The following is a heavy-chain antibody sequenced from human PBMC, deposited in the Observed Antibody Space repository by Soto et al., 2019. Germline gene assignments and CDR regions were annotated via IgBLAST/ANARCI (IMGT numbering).Heavy chain of an antibody. D-gene: IGHD3-9*01. CDR2: IIPIFGTA. Sequence: SVKVSCKASGGTFSSYAISWVRQAPGQGLEWMGGIIPIFGTANYAQKFQGRVTITADESTSTAYMELGSLRSEDTAVYYCARPLTGQHYYYGMDVWGQGTTVTVSS. CDR3: ARPLTGQHYYYGMDV. CDR1: GGTFSSYA. J-gene: IGHJ6*02. V-gene: IGHV1-69*13.